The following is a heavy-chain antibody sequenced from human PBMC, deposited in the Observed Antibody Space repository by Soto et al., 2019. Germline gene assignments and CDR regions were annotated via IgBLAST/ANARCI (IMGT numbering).Heavy chain of an antibody. J-gene: IGHJ4*02. CDR1: GGSISSSNW. D-gene: IGHD5-18*01. V-gene: IGHV4-4*02. CDR2: IYHSGST. Sequence: PSDTLSLTCAVSGGSISSSNWWSWVRQPPGKGLEWIGEIYHSGSTNYNPSLKSRVTISVDKSKNQFSLKLSSVTAADTAVYYCASHTAMASYYFDYWGQGTLVTVSS. CDR3: ASHTAMASYYFDY.